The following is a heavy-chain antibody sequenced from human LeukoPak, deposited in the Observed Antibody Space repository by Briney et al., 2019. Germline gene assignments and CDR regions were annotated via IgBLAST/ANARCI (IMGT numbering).Heavy chain of an antibody. J-gene: IGHJ4*02. CDR3: ARDIVGDFDLDY. Sequence: ASVKVSCKASGYTLDSHGIGWLRQAPGQGLEWMGWISVYSGDTNYAQKVQGRVTMTTDTSTSTAYMELRSLTSDDTAVYFCARDIVGDFDLDYWGQGTLVTVSS. CDR2: ISVYSGDT. D-gene: IGHD2-21*02. V-gene: IGHV1-18*01. CDR1: GYTLDSHG.